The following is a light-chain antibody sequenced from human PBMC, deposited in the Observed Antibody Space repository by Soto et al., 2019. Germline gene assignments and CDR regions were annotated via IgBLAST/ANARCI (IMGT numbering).Light chain of an antibody. CDR1: QSVSSN. CDR2: GAS. CDR3: QQYSNWHPIT. V-gene: IGKV3-15*01. Sequence: EIVMTQSPATLSVSPGERATLSCRASQSVSSNLAWYQQKPGQAPRLLIYGASTRATGIPARFSGSGSGTEFTLTISSLQSEDFAVYYCQQYSNWHPITFGQGTRLEIK. J-gene: IGKJ5*01.